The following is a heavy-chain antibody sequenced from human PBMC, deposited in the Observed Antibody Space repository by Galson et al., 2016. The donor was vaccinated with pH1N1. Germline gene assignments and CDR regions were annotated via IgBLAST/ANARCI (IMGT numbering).Heavy chain of an antibody. CDR3: TRQDPSGYYFDK. J-gene: IGHJ4*02. D-gene: IGHD3-22*01. V-gene: IGHV2-70*04. CDR2: IDWVDEK. CDR1: GFSLNSRGMR. Sequence: PALVKPTQTLTLTCSFSGFSLNSRGMRVNWIRQPPGKALEWLARIDWVDEKFYNTSLKTRLSISKDTSKNQVVLTMTNMDPVDTATYYCTRQDPSGYYFDKWGQGTLVIVSS.